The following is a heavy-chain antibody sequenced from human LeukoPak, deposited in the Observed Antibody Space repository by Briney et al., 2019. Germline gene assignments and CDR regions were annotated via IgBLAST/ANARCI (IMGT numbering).Heavy chain of an antibody. D-gene: IGHD5-24*01. J-gene: IGHJ6*03. CDR3: ARGPQMATIVYYYYYYMDV. CDR1: GGTFSSYA. Sequence: SVKVSCKASGGTFSSYAISWVRQAPGQGLEWMGGIIPIFGTANYAQKFQGRVTITTDESTSTAYMELSSLSSEDTAVYYCARGPQMATIVYYYYYYMDVWGKGTTVTVSS. CDR2: IIPIFGTA. V-gene: IGHV1-69*05.